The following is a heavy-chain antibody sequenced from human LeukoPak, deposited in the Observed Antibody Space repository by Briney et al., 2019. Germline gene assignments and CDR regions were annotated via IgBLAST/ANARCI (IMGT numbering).Heavy chain of an antibody. CDR3: ARVDRIVGATTLFYNFDY. J-gene: IGHJ4*02. V-gene: IGHV1-8*03. Sequence: ASVKVSCKASGYTFTSYDINWVRQATGQGLEWMGWMNPNSGNTGYAQKFQGRVTITRNTSISTAYMELSSLRSEDTAVYYCARVDRIVGATTLFYNFDYWGEETLLTVSS. D-gene: IGHD1-26*01. CDR2: MNPNSGNT. CDR1: GYTFTSYD.